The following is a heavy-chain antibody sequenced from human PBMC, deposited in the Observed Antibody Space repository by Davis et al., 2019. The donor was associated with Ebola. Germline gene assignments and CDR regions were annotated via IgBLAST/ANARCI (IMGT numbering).Heavy chain of an antibody. J-gene: IGHJ4*02. CDR1: EFTFVNHW. CDR3: ARWTKGSPWYIEH. D-gene: IGHD2-15*01. Sequence: GESLKISCEASEFTFVNHWMHWVRQVPGKGLVWVSYINHDGTHTTYADSVKGRFAISRDNAQNSLYLQMNSLRAEDTAMYYCARWTKGSPWYIEHWGQGALVTVSS. V-gene: IGHV3-74*01. CDR2: INHDGTHT.